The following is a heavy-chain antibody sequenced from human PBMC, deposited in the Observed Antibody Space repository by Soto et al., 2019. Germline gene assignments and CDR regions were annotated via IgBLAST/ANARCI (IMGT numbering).Heavy chain of an antibody. CDR1: GYPFTTYY. J-gene: IGHJ4*02. CDR2: IDPRSGGT. D-gene: IGHD3-10*01. CDR3: ATDVYGIFPD. V-gene: IGHV1-2*02. Sequence: HVQLVQSGTEVKKPGASVRVSCMVSGYPFTTYYIHWVRQAPGQGLEWMGWIDPRSGGTVYEQKLQGRVPMTRETSISTVYMDLSGLTSDETALYYCATDVYGIFPDWGQGSLVTVSS.